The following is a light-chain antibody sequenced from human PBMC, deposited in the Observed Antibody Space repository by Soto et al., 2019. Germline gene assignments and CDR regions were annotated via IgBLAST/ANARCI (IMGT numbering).Light chain of an antibody. V-gene: IGKV3-20*01. CDR2: GAS. CDR3: QQYSSSPWT. J-gene: IGKJ1*01. Sequence: EIVLTQSPGTLSLSPGERATLSCRASQSVSSSFLAWYQHKPGQAPRLLISGASSRATGIPDRFGGSGSGTDFTLTISRLEPEDFAVYYCQQYSSSPWTFGQGTKVEIK. CDR1: QSVSSSF.